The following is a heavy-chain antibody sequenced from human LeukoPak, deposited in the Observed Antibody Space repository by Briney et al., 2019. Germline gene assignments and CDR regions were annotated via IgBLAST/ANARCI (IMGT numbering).Heavy chain of an antibody. J-gene: IGHJ6*02. D-gene: IGHD3-3*01. Sequence: SETLSLTCTLSGGSISSYYWSWIRQPPGKGLEWIGYIYYSGSTNYNPSLKSRVTISVDTSKNQFSLKLSSVTAADTAVYYCARGGALYDFWSGYARTYYYYGMDVWGQGTTVTVSS. CDR3: ARGGALYDFWSGYARTYYYYGMDV. CDR1: GGSISSYY. CDR2: IYYSGST. V-gene: IGHV4-59*12.